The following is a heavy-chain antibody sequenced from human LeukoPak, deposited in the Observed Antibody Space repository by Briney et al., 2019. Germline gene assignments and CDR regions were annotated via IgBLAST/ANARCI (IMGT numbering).Heavy chain of an antibody. CDR3: ARGGGIAAAGTYRRFDY. D-gene: IGHD6-13*01. Sequence: SETLSLTCAVYGGSFSGYYWSWIRQPPGKGLEWIGEINHSGSTHYNPSLKSRVTISVDTSKNQFSLKLSSVTAADTAVYYCARGGGIAAAGTYRRFDYWGQGTLVTVSS. CDR1: GGSFSGYY. CDR2: INHSGST. J-gene: IGHJ4*02. V-gene: IGHV4-34*01.